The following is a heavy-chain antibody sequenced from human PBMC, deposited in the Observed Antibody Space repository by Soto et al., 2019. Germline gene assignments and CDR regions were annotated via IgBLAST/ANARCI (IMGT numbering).Heavy chain of an antibody. J-gene: IGHJ4*02. CDR1: GGSISSGGYS. CDR3: AAGGGLARYY. CDR2: IYHSGST. Sequence: QLQLQESGSGLVKPSQTLSLTCAVSGGSISSGGYSWSWIRQPPGKGLEWIGYIYHSGSTYYNPSLKSRATISVDRSKNQFSLKLRSATAADTVVYYGAAGGGLARYYWGQGTLVTVST. V-gene: IGHV4-30-2*01. D-gene: IGHD1-26*01.